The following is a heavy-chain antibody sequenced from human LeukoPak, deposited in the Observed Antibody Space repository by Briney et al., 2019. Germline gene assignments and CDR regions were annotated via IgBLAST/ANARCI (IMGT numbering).Heavy chain of an antibody. Sequence: GGSLRLSCVVSGFSFSDYWMHWVRHTPGKGLVWVSRVNNDGSSTTYADSVKGRFTISRDNAKNTLYLEMNSLRAEDTAVYYCARDVMDYHDSNGYYLNWFDSWGQGTLVTVSS. CDR3: ARDVMDYHDSNGYYLNWFDS. D-gene: IGHD3-22*01. CDR2: VNNDGSST. V-gene: IGHV3-74*01. CDR1: GFSFSDYW. J-gene: IGHJ5*01.